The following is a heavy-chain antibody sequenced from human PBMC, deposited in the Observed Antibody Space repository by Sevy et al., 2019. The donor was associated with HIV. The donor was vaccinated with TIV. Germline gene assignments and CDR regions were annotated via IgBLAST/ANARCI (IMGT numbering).Heavy chain of an antibody. J-gene: IGHJ4*02. Sequence: GGSLRLSCAASGFSLSDHAVSWVRQTPGKGLEWLAVISYNGRNQYYADSVKGRFTISKDDSKNTLYLQLNSLRAKETAVYYCARFVGYCSGGRCSIIDFWGQGTLVTVSS. V-gene: IGHV3-30*04. D-gene: IGHD2-15*01. CDR3: ARFVGYCSGGRCSIIDF. CDR1: GFSLSDHA. CDR2: ISYNGRNQ.